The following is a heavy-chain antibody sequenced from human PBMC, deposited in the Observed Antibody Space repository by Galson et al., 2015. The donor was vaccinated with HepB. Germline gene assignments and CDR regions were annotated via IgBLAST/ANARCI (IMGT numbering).Heavy chain of an antibody. V-gene: IGHV3-7*01. Sequence: SLRLSCAASGFNFNNYWMSWFRQAPGKGLEWVANIKQDGSEEYYVDSVKGRFTISRDNAKNSVYLQMNSLRAEDTAVYYCARIALGGSYWYFDYWGQGTLVTVSS. CDR1: GFNFNNYW. CDR3: ARIALGGSYWYFDY. J-gene: IGHJ4*02. CDR2: IKQDGSEE. D-gene: IGHD1-26*01.